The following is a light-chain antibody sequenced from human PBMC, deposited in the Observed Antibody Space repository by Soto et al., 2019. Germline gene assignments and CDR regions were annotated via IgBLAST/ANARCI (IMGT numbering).Light chain of an antibody. CDR3: HQRSNWPST. CDR1: QSVSSY. Sequence: EIVLTQSPATLSLSPGERATLSCRASQSVSSYLAWYQQKPGQAPRLLIYDASNRATVIPARVSGSGSGTDFTRTITSLEPEDFAVYYCHQRSNWPSTFGGGTKVEIK. CDR2: DAS. J-gene: IGKJ4*01. V-gene: IGKV3-11*01.